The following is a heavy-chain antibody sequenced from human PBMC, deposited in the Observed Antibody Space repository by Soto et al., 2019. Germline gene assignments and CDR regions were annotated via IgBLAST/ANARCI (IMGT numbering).Heavy chain of an antibody. CDR2: IYYSGST. J-gene: IGHJ4*02. V-gene: IGHV4-30-4*01. CDR3: ARGIAARPNYFDY. Sequence: LSLTCTVSGGSISSGDYYWSWIRQPPGKGLEWIGYIYYSGSTYYNPSLKSRVTISVDTSKNQFSLKLSSVTAADTAVYYCARGIAARPNYFDYWGQGTLVTVSS. D-gene: IGHD6-6*01. CDR1: GGSISSGDYY.